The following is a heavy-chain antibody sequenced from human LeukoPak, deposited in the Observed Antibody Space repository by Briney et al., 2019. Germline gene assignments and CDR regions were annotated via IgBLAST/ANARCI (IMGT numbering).Heavy chain of an antibody. J-gene: IGHJ4*02. V-gene: IGHV3-7*01. CDR2: MREDGSEI. CDR1: GFPFNVQT. D-gene: IGHD1-26*01. Sequence: TGGSLRLSCAASGFPFNVQTMSWVCQAPGKGLDWVASMREDGSEIYYVDSVKGRFTISRDNPKNSLYLQMNSLRADDTAVYYCARGGATRGRFENWGQGTLVTVSS. CDR3: ARGGATRGRFEN.